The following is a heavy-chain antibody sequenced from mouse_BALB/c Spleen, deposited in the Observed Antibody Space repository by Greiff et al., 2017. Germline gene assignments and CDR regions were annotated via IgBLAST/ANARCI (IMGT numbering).Heavy chain of an antibody. CDR2: IWGDGST. CDR3: ARARIYYDYDDAMDY. V-gene: IGHV2-6-7*01. J-gene: IGHJ4*01. CDR1: GFSLTGYG. D-gene: IGHD2-4*01. Sequence: QVQLQQSGPGLVAPSQSLSITCTVSGFSLTGYGVNWVRQPPGKGLEWLGMIWGDGSTDYNSALKSRLSISKDNSKSQVFLKMNSLQTDDTARYYCARARIYYDYDDAMDYWGQGTSVTVSS.